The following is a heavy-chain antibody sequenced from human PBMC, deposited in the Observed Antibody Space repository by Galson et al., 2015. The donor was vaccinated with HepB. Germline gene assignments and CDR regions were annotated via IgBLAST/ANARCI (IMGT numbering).Heavy chain of an antibody. Sequence: SETLSLTCTVSGGSISSYYWSWIRQPPGKGLEWIGYIYSSGSTNYNPSLKSRVTISVDTSKNQFSLKLSSVTAADTAVYYCARRGSSSWSRKNDAFDIWGQGTMVTVSS. CDR2: IYSSGST. J-gene: IGHJ3*02. CDR3: ARRGSSSWSRKNDAFDI. CDR1: GGSISSYY. V-gene: IGHV4-59*08. D-gene: IGHD6-13*01.